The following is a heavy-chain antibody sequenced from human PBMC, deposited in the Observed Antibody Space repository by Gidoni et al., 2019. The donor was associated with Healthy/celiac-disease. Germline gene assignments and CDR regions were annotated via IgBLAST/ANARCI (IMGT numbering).Heavy chain of an antibody. J-gene: IGHJ6*02. CDR3: ARDHLPLPTAIRYGMDV. CDR1: GFTFSSYA. Sequence: QVQLVESGGGVVQPGRSLRLSCVAPGFTFSSYAMHWVRQAPGKGLEWVAVISYDGSNKYYADSVKGRFTISRDNSKNTLYLQMNSLRAEDTAVYYCARDHLPLPTAIRYGMDVWGQGTTVTVSS. CDR2: ISYDGSNK. V-gene: IGHV3-30*04. D-gene: IGHD5-18*01.